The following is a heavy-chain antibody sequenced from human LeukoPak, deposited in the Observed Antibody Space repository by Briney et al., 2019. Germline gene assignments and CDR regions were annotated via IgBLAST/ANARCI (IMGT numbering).Heavy chain of an antibody. Sequence: SETLSFTCTVSGGSIRNYYWSWIRQPAGKGLEWIGRISASGNTNYDPSLKSRVTMSVDTSMNLFALKLSSVTAADTAVYYCARQGVATAIDYWGQGTLVTVSS. CDR2: ISASGNT. CDR3: ARQGVATAIDY. V-gene: IGHV4-4*07. J-gene: IGHJ4*02. D-gene: IGHD2-21*02. CDR1: GGSIRNYY.